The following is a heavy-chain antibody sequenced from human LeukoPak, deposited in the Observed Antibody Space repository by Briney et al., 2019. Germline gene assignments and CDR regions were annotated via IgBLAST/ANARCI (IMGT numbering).Heavy chain of an antibody. Sequence: GGSLRLSCAASGFTFSSYGMHWVRQAPGKGLEWVAFIRYDGSHKYYADSVKGRFTIPRDNSKNTLYLQMHSMRAEDTAVYYCAKDPMVRGVISYRFDPWGQGTLVTVSS. V-gene: IGHV3-30*02. J-gene: IGHJ5*02. D-gene: IGHD3-10*01. CDR3: AKDPMVRGVISYRFDP. CDR1: GFTFSSYG. CDR2: IRYDGSHK.